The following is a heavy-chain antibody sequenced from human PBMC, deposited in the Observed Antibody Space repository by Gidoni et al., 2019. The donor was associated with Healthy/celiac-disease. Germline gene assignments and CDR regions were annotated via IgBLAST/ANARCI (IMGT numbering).Heavy chain of an antibody. D-gene: IGHD2-15*01. V-gene: IGHV3-23*01. J-gene: IGHJ6*02. CDR1: GFTFSSYA. CDR2: ISGSGCST. CDR3: AKDLSADSLLYYYYGMDV. Sequence: AASGFTFSSYAMSWVRQAPGQGLAWVSAISGSGCSTYYADSVKGRFTISRDNSKNTLYLQMNSLRAEDTAVYYCAKDLSADSLLYYYYGMDVWGQGTTVTVSS.